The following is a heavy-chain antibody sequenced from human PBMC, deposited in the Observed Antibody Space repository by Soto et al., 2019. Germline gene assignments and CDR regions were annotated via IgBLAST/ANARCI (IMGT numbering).Heavy chain of an antibody. J-gene: IGHJ4*02. Sequence: GESLKISCQCSGYTFSNFWIGWVRQLPVKGLEWMGIIYPGDHETRYSPSFHGKVTISADKSINTAYLQWNSLEASDTAFYFCARSPRSSPYFDYWGQGALVTVS. CDR3: ARSPRSSPYFDY. D-gene: IGHD6-13*01. CDR1: GYTFSNFW. V-gene: IGHV5-51*01. CDR2: IYPGDHET.